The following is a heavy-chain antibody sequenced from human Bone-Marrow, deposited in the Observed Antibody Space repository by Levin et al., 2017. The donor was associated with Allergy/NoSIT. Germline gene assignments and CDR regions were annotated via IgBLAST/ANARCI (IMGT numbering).Heavy chain of an antibody. CDR3: AQDTCPSYSCWYVGMDV. Sequence: GGSLRLSCTGSGFTFNDYAMNWVRLAPGKGLEWVSVISAGFGSSTFYADSVRGRFVISRDRPNNTLYLQMHSLRADYTVVYYCAQDTCPSYSCWYVGMDVWGQGTTVTVCS. CDR2: ISAGFGSST. V-gene: IGHV3-23*01. D-gene: IGHD5-18*01. J-gene: IGHJ6*02. CDR1: GFTFNDYA.